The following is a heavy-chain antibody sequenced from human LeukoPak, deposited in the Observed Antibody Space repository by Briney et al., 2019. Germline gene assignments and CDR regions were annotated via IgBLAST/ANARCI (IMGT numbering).Heavy chain of an antibody. Sequence: PGGSLRLSCAASGFTFSSYSMNWVRQAPGKGLEWVSPISSSTSYIYYADSVKGRFTISRDNAKNSLYLQMNSLRAEDTAVYYCAREVSGSPYYFDYWGQGTLVTISS. CDR2: ISSSTSYI. V-gene: IGHV3-21*01. CDR1: GFTFSSYS. J-gene: IGHJ4*02. CDR3: AREVSGSPYYFDY. D-gene: IGHD1-26*01.